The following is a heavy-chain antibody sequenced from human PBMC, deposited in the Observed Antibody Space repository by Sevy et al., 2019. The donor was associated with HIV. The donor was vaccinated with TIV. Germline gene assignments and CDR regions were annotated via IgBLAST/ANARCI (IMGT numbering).Heavy chain of an antibody. CDR1: GFTFSDYY. CDR2: ISSSGSTI. J-gene: IGHJ4*02. V-gene: IGHV3-11*01. Sequence: GGSLRLSCAASGFTFSDYYMSWIRQAPGKGLEWVSYISSSGSTIYYAYSVKGRFTISRDNAKNSLYLQMNSLRAEDTAVYYCARANSYGQGYFDYWGQGTLVTVSS. CDR3: ARANSYGQGYFDY. D-gene: IGHD5-18*01.